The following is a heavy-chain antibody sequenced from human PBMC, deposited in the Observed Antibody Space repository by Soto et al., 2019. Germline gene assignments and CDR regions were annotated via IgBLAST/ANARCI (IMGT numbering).Heavy chain of an antibody. CDR1: GGSISSYY. J-gene: IGHJ4*02. Sequence: QVQLQESGPGLVKPSETLSLTCTVSGGSISSYYWSWIRQPPGKGLEWIGYIYYSGSTNYNPSLKSRVTISVDTSKNQFSLKLSSVTAADTAVYYCARGGGSPDYWGQGTLVTFSS. D-gene: IGHD1-26*01. CDR2: IYYSGST. CDR3: ARGGGSPDY. V-gene: IGHV4-59*08.